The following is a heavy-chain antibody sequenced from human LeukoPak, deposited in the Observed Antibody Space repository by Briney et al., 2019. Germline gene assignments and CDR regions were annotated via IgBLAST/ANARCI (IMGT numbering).Heavy chain of an antibody. CDR1: GFTFSSYG. D-gene: IGHD3-3*01. CDR3: ARALDSIHYDFWSGYYSYGMDV. Sequence: GGSLRLSCAASGFTFSSYGMHWVRQAPGKGLEWVAVISYDGSNKYYADSVKGRFTISRDNSKNTLYLQMNSLRAEDTAVYYCARALDSIHYDFWSGYYSYGMDVWGQGTTVTVSS. J-gene: IGHJ6*02. V-gene: IGHV3-30*19. CDR2: ISYDGSNK.